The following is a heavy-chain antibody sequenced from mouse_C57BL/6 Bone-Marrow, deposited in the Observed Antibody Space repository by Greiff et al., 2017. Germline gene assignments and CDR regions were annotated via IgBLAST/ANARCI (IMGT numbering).Heavy chain of an antibody. Sequence: QVQLQQSGAELARPGASVKLSCKASGYTFTSYGISWVKQRTGQGLEWIGEIYPRSGNTYYNEKFKGKATLTADKSSSTAYMELRSLTSEDSAVYFCARHYYGTPDAMDDWGQGTSVTVSS. CDR1: GYTFTSYG. CDR3: ARHYYGTPDAMDD. CDR2: IYPRSGNT. D-gene: IGHD1-1*01. V-gene: IGHV1-81*01. J-gene: IGHJ4*01.